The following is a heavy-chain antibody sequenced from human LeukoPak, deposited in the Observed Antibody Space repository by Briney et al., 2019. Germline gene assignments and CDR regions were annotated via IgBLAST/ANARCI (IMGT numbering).Heavy chain of an antibody. J-gene: IGHJ4*02. Sequence: PGGSLRLSCAASGFTFSSYAMSWVRQAPGKGLEWVSAISSSGGSTYYADSVKGRFTISRDNYKNTLYLQVNSLRAEDTAVYYCAKGRATFGVDANDYWGQGTLVTVSS. V-gene: IGHV3-23*01. CDR3: AKGRATFGVDANDY. CDR2: ISSSGGST. CDR1: GFTFSSYA. D-gene: IGHD3-3*01.